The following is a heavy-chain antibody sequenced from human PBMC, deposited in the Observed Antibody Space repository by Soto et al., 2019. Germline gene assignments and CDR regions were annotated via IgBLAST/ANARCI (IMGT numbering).Heavy chain of an antibody. J-gene: IGHJ4*02. V-gene: IGHV3-9*01. CDR2: ISWNSGRI. Sequence: EVQLVESGGGLVQPGRSLRLSCAASGFTFDDYAMHWVRQAPGKGLEWVSGISWNSGRIGYADSVKGRFTISRDNAKNSLYLQMNSLRAEDTALYYCAKTRGSSWYKGGYFDYWGQGTLVTVSS. D-gene: IGHD6-13*01. CDR3: AKTRGSSWYKGGYFDY. CDR1: GFTFDDYA.